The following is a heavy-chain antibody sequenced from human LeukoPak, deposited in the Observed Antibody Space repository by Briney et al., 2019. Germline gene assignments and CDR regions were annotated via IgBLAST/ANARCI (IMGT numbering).Heavy chain of an antibody. CDR3: AIGHYRNIPG. Sequence: GGSLRLSCAASGFTVSSKYMDWVRQAPGKGLEWVSVIYTDGSTYYADSVRARFSISRDDSKNTLSLQMNSLRAEDTAVYYCAIGHYRNIPGWGQGTLVTVSS. V-gene: IGHV3-66*01. D-gene: IGHD1/OR15-1a*01. J-gene: IGHJ4*02. CDR2: IYTDGST. CDR1: GFTVSSKY.